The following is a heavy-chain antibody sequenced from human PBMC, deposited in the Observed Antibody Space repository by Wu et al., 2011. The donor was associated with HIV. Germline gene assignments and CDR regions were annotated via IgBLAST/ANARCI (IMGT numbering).Heavy chain of an antibody. CDR1: GATFSSYA. CDR2: IIPIFGTA. Sequence: QVQLVQSGAEVKSLVSVKVSCKASGATFSSYAITWVRQAPGQGLEWMGKIIPIFGTANYAQKFQGRVTITADKSTSTAYMELSSLRSEDTAVYYCALRTRAGSGSDYWGQGTLVTVSS. CDR3: ALRTRAGSGSDY. J-gene: IGHJ4*02. D-gene: IGHD3-10*01. V-gene: IGHV1-69*06.